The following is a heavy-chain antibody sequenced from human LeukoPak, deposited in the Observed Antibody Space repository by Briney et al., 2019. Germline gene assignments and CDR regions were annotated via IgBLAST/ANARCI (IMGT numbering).Heavy chain of an antibody. CDR1: GGSISSGDCY. J-gene: IGHJ4*02. Sequence: SETLSLTCTVSGGSISSGDCYWSWLRQPPGKGLEWIGYIYYSGSTYYNPSLKSRVTISVDTSKNQFSLKLSSVTAADTAVYYCARLIYGSGSYFWDYWGQGTLVTVSS. D-gene: IGHD3-10*01. CDR2: IYYSGST. CDR3: ARLIYGSGSYFWDY. V-gene: IGHV4-30-4*01.